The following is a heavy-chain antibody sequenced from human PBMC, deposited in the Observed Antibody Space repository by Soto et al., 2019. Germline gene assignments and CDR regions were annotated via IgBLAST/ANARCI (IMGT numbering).Heavy chain of an antibody. Sequence: ASVKVSCKASGYAFTGYYMHWVRQAPGQGLEWMGWINPNSGGTNYAQKFQGRVTMTRDTSISTVYMELSRLRSDDTAVYYCARDSSGYHQHPLFDYWGQGTVVTVSA. CDR1: GYAFTGYY. J-gene: IGHJ4*02. D-gene: IGHD3-22*01. CDR2: INPNSGGT. CDR3: ARDSSGYHQHPLFDY. V-gene: IGHV1-2*02.